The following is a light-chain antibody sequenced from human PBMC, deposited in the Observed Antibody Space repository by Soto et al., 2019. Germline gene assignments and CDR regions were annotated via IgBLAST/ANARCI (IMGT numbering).Light chain of an antibody. J-gene: IGKJ4*01. CDR2: AAS. CDR1: QGISNY. Sequence: DIQMTQSPSSLSASVGDRVTITCRASQGISNYLACYQQKPGKVPKLLIYAASTLQSGFPSRFSGSGSGTDFTLTISSLQLEDVENYYCQKYHSAPLTFGGGTKVEIK. V-gene: IGKV1-27*01. CDR3: QKYHSAPLT.